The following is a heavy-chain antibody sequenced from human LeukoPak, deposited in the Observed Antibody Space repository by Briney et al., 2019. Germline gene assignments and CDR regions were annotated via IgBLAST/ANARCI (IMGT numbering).Heavy chain of an antibody. CDR1: GFTFSSYS. V-gene: IGHV3-21*01. CDR2: ISSSSSYI. Sequence: GGSLRLSCAASGFTFSSYSMNWVRQVPGKGLEWVSSISSSSSYIYYADSVKGRFTISRDNAKNSLFLQMNSLRAEDTAVYYCARDTVTKCTIDVWGQGTTVIVSS. CDR3: ARDTVTKCTIDV. D-gene: IGHD4-11*01. J-gene: IGHJ6*02.